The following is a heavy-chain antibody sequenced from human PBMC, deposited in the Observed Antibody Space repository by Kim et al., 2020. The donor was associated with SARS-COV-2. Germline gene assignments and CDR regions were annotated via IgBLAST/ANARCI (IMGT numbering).Heavy chain of an antibody. CDR1: GYTFTSYA. D-gene: IGHD6-13*01. CDR3: ARRVAAAGTLVLGGFDY. CDR2: INTNTGNP. J-gene: IGHJ4*02. Sequence: ASVKVSCKASGYTFTSYAMNWVRQAPGQGLEWMGWINTNTGNPTYAQGFTGRFVFSLDTSVSTAYLQISSLKAEDTAVYYCARRVAAAGTLVLGGFDYWGQGTLVTVSS. V-gene: IGHV7-4-1*02.